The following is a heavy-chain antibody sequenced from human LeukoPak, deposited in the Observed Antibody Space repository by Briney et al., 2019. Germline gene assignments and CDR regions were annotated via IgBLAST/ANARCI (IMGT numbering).Heavy chain of an antibody. CDR3: ARIMGRGYCISTSCRGDWFDP. Sequence: SETLSLTCAVSGGSISSDNWWSWVRQPPGKGLEWIGEIYHSGSTNYNPSLKSRVTISVDKSKNQFSLKLSSVTAADTAVYYCARIMGRGYCISTSCRGDWFDPWGQGTLVTVSS. J-gene: IGHJ5*02. V-gene: IGHV4-4*02. CDR1: GGSISSDNW. CDR2: IYHSGST. D-gene: IGHD2-2*01.